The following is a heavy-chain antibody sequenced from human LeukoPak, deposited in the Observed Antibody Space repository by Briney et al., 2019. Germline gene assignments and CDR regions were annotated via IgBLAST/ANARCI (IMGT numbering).Heavy chain of an antibody. CDR3: ARTTSQSIVAAGDY. V-gene: IGHV1-69*06. Sequence: SVKVSCKTSGDTFRRYAIIWVRQAPGQGLECMGGIIPIFGAANYAQKFQGRVTFTAEKSTNTVYMDLSSLRSEDTAVYYCARTTSQSIVAAGDYWGQGTLVTVSS. D-gene: IGHD2-15*01. CDR1: GDTFRRYA. J-gene: IGHJ4*02. CDR2: IIPIFGAA.